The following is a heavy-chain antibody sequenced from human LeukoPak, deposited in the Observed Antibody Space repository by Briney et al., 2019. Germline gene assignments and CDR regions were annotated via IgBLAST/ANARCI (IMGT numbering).Heavy chain of an antibody. CDR2: ISAYNGNT. CDR3: ARDILDFWSDLNHHDY. D-gene: IGHD3-3*01. J-gene: IGHJ4*02. Sequence: ASVKVSCKASGYTFTSYGISWVRQAPGQGLEWMGWISAYNGNTNYAQKLQGRVTMTTDTSTSTAYMELRSLRSDDMAVYYCARDILDFWSDLNHHDYWGQGTLVTVSS. V-gene: IGHV1-18*03. CDR1: GYTFTSYG.